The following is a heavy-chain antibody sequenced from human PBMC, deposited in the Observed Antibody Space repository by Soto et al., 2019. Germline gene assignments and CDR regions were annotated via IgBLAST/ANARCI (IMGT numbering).Heavy chain of an antibody. CDR3: ARTYDGFYY. D-gene: IGHD3-22*01. CDR2: ISYSGSI. J-gene: IGHJ4*02. Sequence: LSLTCTVSGGSISSGGYYWSWIRQHPGKGLEWLGYISYSGSINYNPSLRSRVTISVDTSKNQFSLKLMSVTAADTAVYYCARTYDGFYYRGPGIIVIVSA. V-gene: IGHV4-31*03. CDR1: GGSISSGGYY.